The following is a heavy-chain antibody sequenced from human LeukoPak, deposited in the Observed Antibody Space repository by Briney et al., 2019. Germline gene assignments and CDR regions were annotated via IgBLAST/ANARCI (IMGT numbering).Heavy chain of an antibody. J-gene: IGHJ4*02. CDR1: GYTFTGYY. CDR2: INPNSGGT. D-gene: IGHD3-3*01. V-gene: IGHV1-2*02. CDR3: AREFAIFGEGFDY. Sequence: ASVKVSCKASGYTFTGYYMHWVRQAPGQGLEWMGWINPNSGGTNYAQKFQGRVTMTRDTSISTAYMELSRLRSDDTAVYYCAREFAIFGEGFDYWGQGTLVTVSS.